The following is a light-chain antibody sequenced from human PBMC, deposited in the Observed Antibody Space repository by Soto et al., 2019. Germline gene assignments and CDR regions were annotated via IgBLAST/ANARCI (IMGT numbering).Light chain of an antibody. CDR1: QAISTS. V-gene: IGKV1-39*01. J-gene: IGKJ5*01. CDR3: QQSYRTPT. Sequence: DIQMTKSPSSVSASVGDRVTITCRASQAISTSLVWYQQKPGKVPKLLVYSASSLHSGVPSRFSGSGSGTDYTLTISSLQPEDFATYYCQQSYRTPTFGQGRLLEI. CDR2: SAS.